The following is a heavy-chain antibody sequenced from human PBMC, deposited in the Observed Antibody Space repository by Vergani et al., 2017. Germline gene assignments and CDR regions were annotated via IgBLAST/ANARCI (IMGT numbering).Heavy chain of an antibody. J-gene: IGHJ4*02. D-gene: IGHD3-10*01. CDR3: ARSVGSGSYDDY. CDR1: GGSISSGGYY. V-gene: IGHV4-31*03. CDR2: IYYSGST. Sequence: QVQLQESGPGLVKPSQTLSLTCTVSGGSISSGGYYWSWIRQHPGKGLEWIGYIYYSGSTNYNPSRKSRVTISVDTSKNQLSLKLSSVTAADTAVYYCARSVGSGSYDDYWGQGTLVTVSS.